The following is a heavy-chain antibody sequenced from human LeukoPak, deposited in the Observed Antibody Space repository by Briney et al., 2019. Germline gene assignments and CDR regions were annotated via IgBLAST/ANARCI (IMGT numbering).Heavy chain of an antibody. D-gene: IGHD6-19*01. CDR1: GFTFSSYA. CDR2: ISGSGGST. V-gene: IGHV3-23*01. CDR3: AKHPYSNGWYGGPLDY. J-gene: IGHJ4*02. Sequence: GGSLRLSCAASGFTFSSYAMSWVRQAPGKGLEWVSAISGSGGSTYYADSVKGRFTISRDNSKNTLYLQMNSLRAEDTAVYYCAKHPYSNGWYGGPLDYWGQGTLVTVSS.